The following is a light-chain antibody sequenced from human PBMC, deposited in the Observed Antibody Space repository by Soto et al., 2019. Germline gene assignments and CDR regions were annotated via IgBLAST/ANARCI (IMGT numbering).Light chain of an antibody. CDR3: QQRSTWPIT. CDR2: DTS. J-gene: IGKJ5*01. Sequence: EIVLAQSPATLSLSPGASATLSCRASQTVANYLAWYQQKPGQAPRLLIYDTSNRATGIPARFSGSGSGTDFTLTISSLEPEDFAVYYCQQRSTWPITCGQGTRLEIK. CDR1: QTVANY. V-gene: IGKV3-11*01.